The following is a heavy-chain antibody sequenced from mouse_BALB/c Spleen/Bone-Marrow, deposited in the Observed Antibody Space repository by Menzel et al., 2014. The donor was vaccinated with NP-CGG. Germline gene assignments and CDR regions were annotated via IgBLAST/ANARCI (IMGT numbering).Heavy chain of an antibody. CDR2: IYPGDGDT. CDR3: ARGYYYGSTYGWYFDV. J-gene: IGHJ1*01. V-gene: IGHV1-87*01. D-gene: IGHD1-1*01. CDR1: AYTFTSYW. Sequence: VQLQQSGAELARPGASVKLSCKASAYTFTSYWMQWVKQRPGQGLEWIGAIYPGDGDTRYTQKFKGKATLTADKFSSTAYMQLSSLASEDSAVYYCARGYYYGSTYGWYFDVWGAGTTVTVSS.